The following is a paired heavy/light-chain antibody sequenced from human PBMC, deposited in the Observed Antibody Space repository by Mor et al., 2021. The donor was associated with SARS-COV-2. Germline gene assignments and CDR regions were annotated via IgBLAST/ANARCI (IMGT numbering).Light chain of an antibody. Sequence: SYELTQPPSVSVSPGQTARITCSGDALPKQYAYWYQQKPGQAPVLVIYKDSERPSGIPERFSGSSSGTTVTLTISGVQAEDEADYYCQSADSSGTSWVFGGGTKLTVL. CDR1: ALPKQY. J-gene: IGLJ3*02. V-gene: IGLV3-25*03. CDR3: QSADSSGTSWV. CDR2: KDS.
Heavy chain of an antibody. D-gene: IGHD3-22*01. CDR2: ISYDGSNK. Sequence: QVQLVESGGGVVQPGRSLRLSCAASGFTFSSYAMHWVRQAPGKGLEWVAVISYDGSNKYYADSVKGRFTISRDNSKNTLYLQMNSLRAEDTAVYYCARDYHDRTGTYYYDSSGFDPWGQGTLVTVSS. V-gene: IGHV3-30*01. CDR1: GFTFSSYA. J-gene: IGHJ5*02. CDR3: ARDYHDRTGTYYYDSSGFDP.